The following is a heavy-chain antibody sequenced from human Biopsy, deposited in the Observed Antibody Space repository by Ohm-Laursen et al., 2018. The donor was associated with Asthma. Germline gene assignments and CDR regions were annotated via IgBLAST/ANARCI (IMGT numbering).Heavy chain of an antibody. D-gene: IGHD2-2*01. CDR2: INSVFGTT. V-gene: IGHV1-69*01. CDR3: ARKAGSCISRTCYSLDF. Sequence: GSSVTVSCKSLGGTFNTYVIGWVRQAPGQGLKWMGGINSVFGTTTYPQKFQDRVTITADDSTSTVYMELSSLRSEDTAVYYCARKAGSCISRTCYSLDFWGQGTLVTVSS. CDR1: GGTFNTYV. J-gene: IGHJ4*02.